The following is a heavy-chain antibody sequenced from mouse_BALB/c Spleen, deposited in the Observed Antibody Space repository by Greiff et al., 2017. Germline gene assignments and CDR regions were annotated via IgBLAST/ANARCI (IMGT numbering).Heavy chain of an antibody. CDR2: IDPSDSYT. CDR3: ARGGYLWYFDV. J-gene: IGHJ1*01. D-gene: IGHD2-2*01. CDR1: GYTFTSYW. V-gene: IGHV1-69*02. Sequence: QVQLQQPGAELVKPGASVKLSCKASGYTFTSYWMHWVKQRPGQGLEWIGEIDPSDSYTNYNQKFKGKATLTVDKSSSTAYMQLSSLTSEDSAVYYCARGGYLWYFDVWGAGTTVTVSS.